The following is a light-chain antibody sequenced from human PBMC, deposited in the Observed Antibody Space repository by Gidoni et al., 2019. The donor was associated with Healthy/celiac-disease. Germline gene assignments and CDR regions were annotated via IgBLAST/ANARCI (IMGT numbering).Light chain of an antibody. V-gene: IGKV3-20*01. CDR1: QSVSSSY. CDR3: QQYGSSPPYT. CDR2: GPS. Sequence: ELVLTQSPGTLSLSPGERATLSSRASQSVSSSYLAWSQQKPGQAPRLLIYGPSSRATGIPDRFSGSESGTDFTLTISRLEPDDFAVYYCQQYGSSPPYTFXXXTKLEIK. J-gene: IGKJ2*01.